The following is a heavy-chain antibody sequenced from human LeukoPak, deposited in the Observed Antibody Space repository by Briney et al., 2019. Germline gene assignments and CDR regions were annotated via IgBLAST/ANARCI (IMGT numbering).Heavy chain of an antibody. CDR1: GFAFGIYG. CDR2: IWSDGTKE. CDR3: VRDRNNNYFDY. J-gene: IGHJ4*02. Sequence: GRSLKLSCAASGFAFGIYGMRWVRQAPGKGLEWVAFIWSDGTKEFYADSVKGRFTISRDNSNNTVYLHMNSLKAEDTALYYCVRDRNNNYFDYWGQGTLLTVSP. V-gene: IGHV3-33*01. D-gene: IGHD1-14*01.